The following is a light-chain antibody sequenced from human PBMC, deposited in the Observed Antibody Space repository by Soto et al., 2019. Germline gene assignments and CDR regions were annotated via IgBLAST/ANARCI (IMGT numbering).Light chain of an antibody. CDR1: QSVSID. V-gene: IGKV3-20*01. J-gene: IGKJ4*01. Sequence: EGVERKSGAPLYYYKRERATLCCRASQSVSIDLAWYQQKSGQAPRLLIYGASNRATVIPDRFNGSWSVTYRTLCCSSLQPEDVALYYCKLSGSLLLPFGGGTKVDI. CDR2: GAS. CDR3: KLSGSLLLP.